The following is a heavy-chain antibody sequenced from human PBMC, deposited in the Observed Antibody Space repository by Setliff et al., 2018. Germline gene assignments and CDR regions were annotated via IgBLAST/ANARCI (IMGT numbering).Heavy chain of an antibody. CDR2: MYYSGKT. CDR1: GGYIARSYFY. V-gene: IGHV4-39*01. D-gene: IGHD4-4*01. CDR3: SRGPSKVQFDT. J-gene: IGHJ5*02. Sequence: SETLSLTCTVSGGYIARSYFYWGWIRQSPGKGLEWIGTMYYSGKTFYMPSLQSRVTISADTSTNQLSLKLSSVTAADTAVYYCSRGPSKVQFDTWGQGTPVTVSS.